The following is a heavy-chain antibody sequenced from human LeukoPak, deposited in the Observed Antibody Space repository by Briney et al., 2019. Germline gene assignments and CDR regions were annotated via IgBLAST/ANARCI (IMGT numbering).Heavy chain of an antibody. CDR1: GGSFSGYY. J-gene: IGHJ4*02. Sequence: SETLSLTCAVYGGSFSGYYWSWIRQPPGKGLEWIGEINHSGSTNYNPSLKSRVTISVDTSKNQFSLKLSSVTAADTAVYYCARFPRDGPRFLEWLGLRYFDYWGQGTLVTVSS. CDR2: INHSGST. D-gene: IGHD3-3*01. V-gene: IGHV4-34*01. CDR3: ARFPRDGPRFLEWLGLRYFDY.